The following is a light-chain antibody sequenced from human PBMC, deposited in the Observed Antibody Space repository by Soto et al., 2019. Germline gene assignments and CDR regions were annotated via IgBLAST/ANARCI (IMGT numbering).Light chain of an antibody. CDR1: SSDVGYYNY. CDR3: TSLTTSDSWV. V-gene: IGLV2-14*01. CDR2: AVD. Sequence: QSALTQPASVSGSPGQSIAISCTGTSSDVGYYNYVSWYQQHPGKAPKLMIYAVDNRPSGVSSRFSGSKSGNTASLTISGLQAEDEADYYCTSLTTSDSWVFGGGTKLTVL. J-gene: IGLJ3*02.